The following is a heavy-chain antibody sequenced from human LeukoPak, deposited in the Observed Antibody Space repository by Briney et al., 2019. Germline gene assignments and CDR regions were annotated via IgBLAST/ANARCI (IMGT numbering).Heavy chain of an antibody. D-gene: IGHD6-6*01. CDR1: GFRFSTYE. CDR2: ISSSGQTR. CDR3: AREVGSGLAARPGTHMDV. Sequence: PGGSLRLSCVGSGFRFSTYEMNWVRQAPGKGLEWISYISSSGQTRLYADSVQGRFTVSRDNAKNSLLLQMNSLRVEDTALYYCAREVGSGLAARPGTHMDVWGKGTMVTVSS. J-gene: IGHJ6*03. V-gene: IGHV3-48*03.